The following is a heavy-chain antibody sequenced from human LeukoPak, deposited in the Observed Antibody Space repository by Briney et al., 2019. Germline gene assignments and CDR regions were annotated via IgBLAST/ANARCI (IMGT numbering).Heavy chain of an antibody. V-gene: IGHV3-30*04. Sequence: GGSLRLSCAASGFTFSSYAMHWVPQAPGKGLEWVAVISYDGSNKYYADSVKGRFTISRDNSKNTLYLQMNSLRSEDTAVYYCARGNIVSTITEVDYWGQGTLVTVSS. CDR2: ISYDGSNK. D-gene: IGHD5/OR15-5a*01. J-gene: IGHJ4*02. CDR1: GFTFSSYA. CDR3: ARGNIVSTITEVDY.